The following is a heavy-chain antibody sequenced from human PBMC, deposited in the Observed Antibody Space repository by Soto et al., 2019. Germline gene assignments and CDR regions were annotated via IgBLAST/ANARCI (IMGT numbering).Heavy chain of an antibody. J-gene: IGHJ4*02. V-gene: IGHV3-30-3*01. CDR3: ARDHRHRGYCSGGSCYRPDY. D-gene: IGHD2-15*01. Sequence: GGSLRLSCAASRFTFSSYAMHWVRQAPGKGLEWVAVISYDGSNKYYADSVKGRFTISRDNSKNTLYLQMNSLRAEDTAVYYCARDHRHRGYCSGGSCYRPDYWGQGTLVTVSS. CDR2: ISYDGSNK. CDR1: RFTFSSYA.